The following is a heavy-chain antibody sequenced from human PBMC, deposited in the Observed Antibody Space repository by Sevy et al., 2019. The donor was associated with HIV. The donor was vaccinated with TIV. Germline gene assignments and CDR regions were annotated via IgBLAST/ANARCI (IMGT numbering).Heavy chain of an antibody. CDR2: IYYSGST. CDR1: GGSISSYY. D-gene: IGHD5-12*01. J-gene: IGHJ4*02. V-gene: IGHV4-59*01. CDR3: AGVWRRGMATIMYYFDY. Sequence: SETLSLTCTVSGGSISSYYWSWIRQPPGKGLEWIGYIYYSGSTNYNPSLKSRVTISVDTSQNQFSLKLSSVTAADTAVYYCAGVWRRGMATIMYYFDYWGQGTLVTVSS.